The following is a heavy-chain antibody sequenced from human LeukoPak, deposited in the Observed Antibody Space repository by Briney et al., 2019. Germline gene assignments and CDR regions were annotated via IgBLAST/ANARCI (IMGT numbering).Heavy chain of an antibody. CDR1: GYTFSSYD. J-gene: IGHJ4*02. D-gene: IGHD3-9*01. CDR2: IGTAGDT. Sequence: GGSLRLSCAASGYTFSSYDMHWVRQATGKGLEWVSAIGTAGDTYYPGSVKGRFTISRESAKNSLYLQMNSLRAGDTAVYYCARGYDILTGDNYFDYWGQGTLVTVSS. V-gene: IGHV3-13*01. CDR3: ARGYDILTGDNYFDY.